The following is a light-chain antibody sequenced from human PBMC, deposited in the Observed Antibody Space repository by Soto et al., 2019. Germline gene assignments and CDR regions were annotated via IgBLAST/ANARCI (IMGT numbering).Light chain of an antibody. CDR2: DAS. J-gene: IGKJ5*01. Sequence: EFVLTQSPGTLSLSPGERATLSCRASQTVRNNYLAWYQQKPGQAPRLLIYDASSRATGIPDRFSGGGSGTEFTLSISRLEPEDSAVYFCQQYTGPPTTFGQGTRLEIK. CDR1: QTVRNNY. CDR3: QQYTGPPTT. V-gene: IGKV3-20*01.